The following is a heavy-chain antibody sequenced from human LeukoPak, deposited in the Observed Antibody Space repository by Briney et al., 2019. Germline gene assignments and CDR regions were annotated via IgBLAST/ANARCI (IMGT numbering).Heavy chain of an antibody. V-gene: IGHV4-39*07. CDR2: IYYSGTT. CDR1: GGSISTSTYC. J-gene: IGHJ4*02. CDR3: ARMGRIAVAGLDY. Sequence: SETLSLTCTVSGGSISTSTYCWGWIRQPPGKGLEWIGHIYYSGTTYYSPSLKSRVTISVDTSKNQFSLKLNSVTAADTAVYYCARMGRIAVAGLDYWGQGTLVTVSS. D-gene: IGHD6-19*01.